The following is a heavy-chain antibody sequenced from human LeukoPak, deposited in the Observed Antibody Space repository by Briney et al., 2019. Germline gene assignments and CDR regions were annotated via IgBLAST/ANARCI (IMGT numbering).Heavy chain of an antibody. CDR2: ISSSGSTI. Sequence: GGSLRLSCAASGFTFSDYYMSWIRQAPGKGLEWVSYISSSGSTIYYADSVKGRFTISRDNAKNSLYLQMNSLRAGDTAVYYCARDRTYSSSSMPYYYYGMDVWGQGTTVTVSS. V-gene: IGHV3-11*01. CDR1: GFTFSDYY. D-gene: IGHD6-6*01. CDR3: ARDRTYSSSSMPYYYYGMDV. J-gene: IGHJ6*02.